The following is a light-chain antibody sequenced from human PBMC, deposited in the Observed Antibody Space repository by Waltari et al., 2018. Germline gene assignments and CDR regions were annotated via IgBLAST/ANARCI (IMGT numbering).Light chain of an antibody. CDR1: NIGRKS. CDR3: QVWDSRSDRA. J-gene: IGLJ2*01. CDR2: FDN. V-gene: IGLV3-21*04. Sequence: SYVLTQPPSVSVAPGTTATITGGVGNIGRKSGHWYPQKAGQAPVLVISFDNDRPSGIPERFSGSNSGDTATLTISRVEAGDEADYYCQVWDSRSDRAFGGGTKLTVL.